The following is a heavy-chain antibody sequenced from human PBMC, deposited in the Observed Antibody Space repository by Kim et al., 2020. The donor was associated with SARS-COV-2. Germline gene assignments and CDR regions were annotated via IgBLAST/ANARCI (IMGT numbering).Heavy chain of an antibody. Sequence: GGSLRLSCAASGFTFSSYWMSWVRQAPGKGLEWVANIKQDGSEKYYVDSVKGRFTISRDNAKNSLYLQMNSLRAEDTAVYYCARDTGGYYDSLGYWGQGTLVTVSS. CDR1: GFTFSSYW. V-gene: IGHV3-7*01. D-gene: IGHD3-22*01. CDR2: IKQDGSEK. J-gene: IGHJ4*02. CDR3: ARDTGGYYDSLGY.